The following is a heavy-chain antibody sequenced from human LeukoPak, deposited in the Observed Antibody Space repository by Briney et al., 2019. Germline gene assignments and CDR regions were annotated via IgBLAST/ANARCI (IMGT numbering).Heavy chain of an antibody. CDR2: ISYDGSNK. J-gene: IGHJ4*02. D-gene: IGHD3-10*01. CDR1: GFTFSSYG. Sequence: GGSLRLSCAASGFTFSSYGMHWVRQAPGKGLEWVAVISYDGSNKYYADSVKGRFTISRDNSKNTLYLQMNSLRAEDTAVYYCAKGAWFGEKELDYWGQGTLVTVSS. V-gene: IGHV3-30*18. CDR3: AKGAWFGEKELDY.